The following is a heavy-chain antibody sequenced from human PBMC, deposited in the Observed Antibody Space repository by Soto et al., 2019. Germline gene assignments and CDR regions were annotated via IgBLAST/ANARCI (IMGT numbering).Heavy chain of an antibody. J-gene: IGHJ5*02. CDR1: GGSISSYY. Sequence: QVQLQESGPGLVKPSETLSLTCTVSGGSISSYYWSWIRQPPGKGLEGIGYIYYSGSTNYNPSLKSRVTISVDTSKNQFSLKLSSVTAADTAVYYCARDREGYYGSGSYLWFDPWGQGTLVTVSS. D-gene: IGHD3-10*01. V-gene: IGHV4-59*01. CDR2: IYYSGST. CDR3: ARDREGYYGSGSYLWFDP.